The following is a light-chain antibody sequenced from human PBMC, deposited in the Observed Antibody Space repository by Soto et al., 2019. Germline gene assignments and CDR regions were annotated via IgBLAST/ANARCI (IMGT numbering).Light chain of an antibody. CDR3: HQTYSFPYT. CDR1: QYINRK. CDR2: VAS. V-gene: IGKV1-39*01. Sequence: DIQMTQSPSSLSASVGDRVTITCRASQYINRKLNWYQHKPGNAPKLLISVASSLQGGVPLRFTGSGSGTEFTLTISSLQPVDFATYYCHQTYSFPYTFPQGTKLEI. J-gene: IGKJ2*01.